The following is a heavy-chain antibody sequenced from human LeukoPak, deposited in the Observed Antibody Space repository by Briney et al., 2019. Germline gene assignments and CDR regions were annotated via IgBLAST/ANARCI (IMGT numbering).Heavy chain of an antibody. CDR2: IYYSGST. CDR3: ARADYGALKAWFDP. CDR1: GGSISGYY. D-gene: IGHD4-17*01. Sequence: KSSETLSLTCTVSGGSISGYYWNWVRQPPGQGLEWIGYIYYSGSTSYNPSLKSRVAISVDTSKNQFSLKLNSVTAADTAVYYCARADYGALKAWFDPWGQGTLVTVSS. J-gene: IGHJ5*02. V-gene: IGHV4-59*01.